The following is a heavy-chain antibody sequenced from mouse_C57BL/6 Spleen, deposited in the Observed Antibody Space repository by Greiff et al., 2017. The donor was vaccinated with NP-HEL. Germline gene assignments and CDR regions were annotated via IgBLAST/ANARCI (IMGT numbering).Heavy chain of an antibody. Sequence: QVQLQQPGAELVKPGASVSLSCKASGYTFTSYWMHWVKQRPGQGLEWIGMILPNSGSTNYNAQFKSKATLTVDKSSSTSYMQLSSLTSEDSSVYYCARGDGYYYFDYWGQGTTLTVSS. CDR1: GYTFTSYW. CDR2: ILPNSGST. J-gene: IGHJ2*01. V-gene: IGHV1-64*01. CDR3: ARGDGYYYFDY. D-gene: IGHD2-3*01.